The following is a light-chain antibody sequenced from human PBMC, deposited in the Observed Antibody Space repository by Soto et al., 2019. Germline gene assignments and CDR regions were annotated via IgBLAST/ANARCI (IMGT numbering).Light chain of an antibody. CDR2: EGS. J-gene: IGLJ1*01. Sequence: ITISCTGTSSDVGSYKLVSWYQQHPGKAPKLMIYEGSKRPSGVSNRFSGSKSGNTASLTISGLQAEDEADYYCCSYAGSSTYVFGTGTKVTVL. CDR3: CSYAGSSTYV. V-gene: IGLV2-23*01. CDR1: SSDVGSYKL.